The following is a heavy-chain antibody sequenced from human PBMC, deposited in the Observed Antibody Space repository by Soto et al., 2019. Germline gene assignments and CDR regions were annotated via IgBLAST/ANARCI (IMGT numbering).Heavy chain of an antibody. J-gene: IGHJ4*02. Sequence: PSETLSLTCTVSGASLRSGTYYWSWIRQPPGKGLEWIGYISHSGRTNYDPSLKSRLTMSVDTSQNQFSLKLNSVTAADTAVYYCSYGSSFDYCGQGTLVTVSS. D-gene: IGHD3-10*01. CDR3: SYGSSFDY. V-gene: IGHV4-61*01. CDR1: GASLRSGTYY. CDR2: ISHSGRT.